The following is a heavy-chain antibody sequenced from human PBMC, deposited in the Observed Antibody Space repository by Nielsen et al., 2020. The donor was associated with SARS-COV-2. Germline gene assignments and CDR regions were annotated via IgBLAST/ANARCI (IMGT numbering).Heavy chain of an antibody. D-gene: IGHD3-16*01. Sequence: GGSLRLSCAASGFTFDDYAMHWARQAPGKGLEWVSGISWNSGSIGYADSVKGRFTISRDNAKNSLYLQMNSLRAEDTALYYCATLQSRGYGMDVWGQGTTVTVSS. CDR1: GFTFDDYA. V-gene: IGHV3-9*01. CDR2: ISWNSGSI. CDR3: ATLQSRGYGMDV. J-gene: IGHJ6*02.